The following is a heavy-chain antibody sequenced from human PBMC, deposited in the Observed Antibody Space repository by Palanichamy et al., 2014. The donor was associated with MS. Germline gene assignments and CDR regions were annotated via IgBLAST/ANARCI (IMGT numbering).Heavy chain of an antibody. CDR1: GFTFSSYA. D-gene: IGHD3-10*01. V-gene: IGHV3-30-3*01. Sequence: QLVEVWGGRGPSLGGPSRLSCAASGFTFSSYAMHWVRQAPGKGLEWVAVISYDGSNKYYADSVKGRFTISRDNSKNTLYLQMNSLRAEDTAVYYCARDPYYYGSGSYNPNWYFDLWGRGTLVTVSS. J-gene: IGHJ2*01. CDR2: ISYDGSNK. CDR3: ARDPYYYGSGSYNPNWYFDL.